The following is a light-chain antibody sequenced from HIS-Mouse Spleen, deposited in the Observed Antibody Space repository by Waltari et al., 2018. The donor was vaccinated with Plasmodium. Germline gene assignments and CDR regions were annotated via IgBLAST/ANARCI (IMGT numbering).Light chain of an antibody. CDR3: CSYAGSRTNWV. Sequence: QSALTQPASVSGSPGQSITISCTGTSSDVGSYNLVSWYQQHPGKAPKLMIYEGSKRPSGVSNRFSGSKSGNTASLTISGLQAEDEADYYCCSYAGSRTNWVFGGGNKLTVL. CDR1: SSDVGSYNL. V-gene: IGLV2-23*01. J-gene: IGLJ3*02. CDR2: EGS.